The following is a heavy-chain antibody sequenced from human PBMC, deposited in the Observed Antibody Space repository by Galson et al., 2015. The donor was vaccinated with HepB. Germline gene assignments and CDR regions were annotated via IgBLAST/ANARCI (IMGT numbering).Heavy chain of an antibody. CDR1: GFTFSSYS. CDR2: ISSSSSYI. J-gene: IGHJ5*02. V-gene: IGHV3-21*01. Sequence: SLRLSCAASGFTFSSYSMNWVRQAPGKGLEWVSSISSSSSYIYYADSVKGRFTISRDNAKNSLYLQMNSLRAEDTAVYYCARDPGGITMVRGVEAWGQGTLVTVSS. CDR3: ARDPGGITMVRGVEA. D-gene: IGHD3-10*01.